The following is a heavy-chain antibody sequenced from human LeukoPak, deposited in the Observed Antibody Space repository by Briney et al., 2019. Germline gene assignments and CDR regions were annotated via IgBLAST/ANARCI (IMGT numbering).Heavy chain of an antibody. CDR2: ISWDGGST. CDR1: GFTFDDYA. J-gene: IGHJ3*02. D-gene: IGHD6-13*01. V-gene: IGHV3-43D*03. Sequence: GGSLRLSCAASGFTFDDYAMHWVRQAPGKGLEGVSLISWDGGSTYYADSVKGRFTISRDNSKNSLYLQMNSLRAEDTALYYCAKDIRPFPYSRGSVGGTDIWGQGTMVTVSS. CDR3: AKDIRPFPYSRGSVGGTDI.